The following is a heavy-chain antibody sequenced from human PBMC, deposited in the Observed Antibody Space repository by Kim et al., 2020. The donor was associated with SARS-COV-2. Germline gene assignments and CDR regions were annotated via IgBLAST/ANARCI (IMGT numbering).Heavy chain of an antibody. CDR2: INHSGST. D-gene: IGHD6-19*01. V-gene: IGHV4-34*01. CDR3: ARGKQQWLVHPRYGVAFDI. Sequence: SETLSLTCAVYGGSFSGYYWSWIRQPPGKGLEWIGEINHSGSTNYNPSLKSRVTISVDTSKNQFSLKLSSVTAADTAVYYCARGKQQWLVHPRYGVAFDIWGQGTMVTVSS. CDR1: GGSFSGYY. J-gene: IGHJ3*02.